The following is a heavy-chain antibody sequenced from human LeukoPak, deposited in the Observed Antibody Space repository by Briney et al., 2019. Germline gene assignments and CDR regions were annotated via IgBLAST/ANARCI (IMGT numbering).Heavy chain of an antibody. Sequence: KPSETLSLTCTVSGGSISSGGYYWSWIRQPAGKGLEWIGRIYTSGSTNYNPSLKSRVTISVDTSKNQFSLKLSSVTAADTAVYYCARDISRFGELSNWFDPWGQGTLVTVSS. CDR3: ARDISRFGELSNWFDP. V-gene: IGHV4-61*02. J-gene: IGHJ5*02. CDR1: GGSISSGGYY. CDR2: IYTSGST. D-gene: IGHD3-10*01.